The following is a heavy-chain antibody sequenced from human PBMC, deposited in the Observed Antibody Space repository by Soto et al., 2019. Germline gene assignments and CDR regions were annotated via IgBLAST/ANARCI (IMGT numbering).Heavy chain of an antibody. V-gene: IGHV4-39*01. CDR2: VYYSGGA. D-gene: IGHD2-15*01. CDR3: GRVVEGATRHTDFDS. CDR1: GVSIHNSHSF. Sequence: SETLSLTCAVSGVSIHNSHSFWGWIRQPPGKGLEFIGSVYYSGGANYNPSLKSRVTVSIDTSNNQFSLRVNFVTAADTAVYYCGRVVEGATRHTDFDSWGQGILVTVSS. J-gene: IGHJ5*01.